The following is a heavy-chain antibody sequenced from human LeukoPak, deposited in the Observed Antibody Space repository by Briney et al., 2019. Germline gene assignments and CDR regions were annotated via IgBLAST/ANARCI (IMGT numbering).Heavy chain of an antibody. CDR2: IYSGGST. Sequence: GGSLRLSCAASGFTVSSNYMSWVRQAPGKGLEWVSVIYSGGSTYYADSVKGRFTISRDNSKNTLYLQMNSLRAEYTAVYYCARDTYNPPYSVRGASASVDYWGQGTLVTVSS. D-gene: IGHD3-10*01. CDR1: GFTVSSNY. CDR3: ARDTYNPPYSVRGASASVDY. V-gene: IGHV3-66*01. J-gene: IGHJ4*02.